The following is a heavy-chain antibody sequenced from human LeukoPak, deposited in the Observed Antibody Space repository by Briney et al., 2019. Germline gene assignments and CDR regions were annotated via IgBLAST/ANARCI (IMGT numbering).Heavy chain of an antibody. CDR2: ISWNSRSI. J-gene: IGHJ4*02. D-gene: IGHD6-13*01. CDR3: AKEGSSWSTFDY. CDR1: GFTFNDYA. Sequence: PGRSLRLSCATSGFTFNDYAMYWVRQAPGKGLEWVSGISWNSRSIAYADSVKGRFTISRDNAKNSLYLQMNSLRAEDMALYYCAKEGSSWSTFDYWGQGTLGTVSS. V-gene: IGHV3-9*03.